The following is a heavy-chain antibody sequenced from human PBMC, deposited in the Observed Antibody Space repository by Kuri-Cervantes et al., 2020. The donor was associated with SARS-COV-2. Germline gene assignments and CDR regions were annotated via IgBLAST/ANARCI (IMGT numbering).Heavy chain of an antibody. CDR3: AKTTMVQGVIISGRIDY. Sequence: GESLKISCAASGFTFSSYAMSWVRQAPGKGLEWVSAISGSGGSTYYADSVKGRFTISRDNSKNTLYLQMNSLRAEDTAVYYCAKTTMVQGVIISGRIDYWGQGTLVTGSS. CDR2: ISGSGGST. D-gene: IGHD3-10*01. V-gene: IGHV3-23*01. J-gene: IGHJ4*02. CDR1: GFTFSSYA.